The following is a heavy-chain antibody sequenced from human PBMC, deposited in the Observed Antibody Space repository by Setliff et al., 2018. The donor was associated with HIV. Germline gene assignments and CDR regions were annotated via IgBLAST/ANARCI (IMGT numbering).Heavy chain of an antibody. CDR1: GFTFSSYA. J-gene: IGHJ4*02. D-gene: IGHD3-22*01. V-gene: IGHV3-23*01. CDR2: ISGSAGRT. CDR3: AKAARDYYDSSGYYIGIDY. Sequence: LRLSCAASGFTFSSYAMSWVRQAPGKGLDWVSAISGSAGRTYYADSVKGRFTISRDNSKSTLYLQMNSLRAEDTAVYYCAKAARDYYDSSGYYIGIDYWGRGTLVTVSS.